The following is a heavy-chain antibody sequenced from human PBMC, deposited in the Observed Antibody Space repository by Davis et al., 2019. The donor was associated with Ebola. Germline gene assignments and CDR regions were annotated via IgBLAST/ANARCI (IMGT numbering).Heavy chain of an antibody. V-gene: IGHV7-4-1*02. D-gene: IGHD6-19*01. Sequence: ASVKVSCKASGYTFTSYAMNWVRQAPGQGLEWMGWINTNTGNPTYAQGFTGRFVFSLDTSVSTAYLQISSLKAEDTAVYYCARVTSVQWLVHFDYWGQGTLVTVSS. J-gene: IGHJ4*02. CDR1: GYTFTSYA. CDR2: INTNTGNP. CDR3: ARVTSVQWLVHFDY.